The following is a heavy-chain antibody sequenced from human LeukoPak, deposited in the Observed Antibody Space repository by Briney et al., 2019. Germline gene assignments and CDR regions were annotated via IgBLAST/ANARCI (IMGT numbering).Heavy chain of an antibody. CDR2: FDPEDGET. Sequence: GASVKVSCKVSGYTLTELSMHWVRQAPGKGLEWMGGFDPEDGETIYAQKFQGRVTMTEDTSTDTAYMELSSLRSEDTAVYYCATDTGAGNDYGGPFWAFDIWGQGTMVTVSS. D-gene: IGHD4-23*01. V-gene: IGHV1-24*01. CDR3: ATDTGAGNDYGGPFWAFDI. CDR1: GYTLTELS. J-gene: IGHJ3*02.